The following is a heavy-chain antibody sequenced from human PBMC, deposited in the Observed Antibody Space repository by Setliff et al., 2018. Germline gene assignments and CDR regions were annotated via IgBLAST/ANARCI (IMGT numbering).Heavy chain of an antibody. V-gene: IGHV4-59*11. CDR2: ISHRGST. J-gene: IGHJ3*02. Sequence: SATLSLTCNVSGVSLSGHYWTWIRQPPGKGLEWVGYISHRGSTNYSPSLKSRATLSVDTSKNQFSLKLTSVTAADTAVYFCARGGRDSYGRGHAFDMWGQGTMVTVSS. CDR3: ARGGRDSYGRGHAFDM. D-gene: IGHD5-18*01. CDR1: GVSLSGHY.